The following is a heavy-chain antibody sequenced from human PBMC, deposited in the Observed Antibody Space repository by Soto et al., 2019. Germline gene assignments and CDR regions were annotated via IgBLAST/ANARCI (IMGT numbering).Heavy chain of an antibody. Sequence: SETLSLTCTVSGGSISSSSYYWGWIRQPPGKGLEWIGSIYYSGSTYYNPSLKSRVTISVDTSKNQFSLKLSSVTAADTAVYYCARLHLAGSWFDPWGQGTLVTVSS. J-gene: IGHJ5*02. CDR2: IYYSGST. V-gene: IGHV4-39*01. CDR1: GGSISSSSYY. CDR3: ARLHLAGSWFDP. D-gene: IGHD3-10*01.